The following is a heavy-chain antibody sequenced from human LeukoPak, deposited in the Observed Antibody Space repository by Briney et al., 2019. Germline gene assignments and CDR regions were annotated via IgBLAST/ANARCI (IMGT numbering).Heavy chain of an antibody. CDR2: INHSGST. J-gene: IGHJ4*02. CDR3: ARVPGIAVAPFDY. D-gene: IGHD6-19*01. Sequence: SETLSLTCAVYGGSFNGYYWSWIRQPPGKGLEWIGEINHSGSTNYNPSLKSRVTISVDTSKNQFSLKLSSVTAADTAVYYCARVPGIAVAPFDYWGQGTLVTVSS. CDR1: GGSFNGYY. V-gene: IGHV4-34*01.